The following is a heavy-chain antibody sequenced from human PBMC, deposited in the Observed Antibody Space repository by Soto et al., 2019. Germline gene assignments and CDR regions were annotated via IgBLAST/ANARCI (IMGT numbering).Heavy chain of an antibody. CDR3: ATVPINTVTTRSWFDP. D-gene: IGHD5-12*01. CDR2: IYNRGRT. CDR1: GGSISGYY. J-gene: IGHJ5*02. V-gene: IGHV4-59*13. Sequence: SETLSLTCTVSGGSISGYYWSWIRQPPGKGLEWIVNIYNRGRTNYNPSLKSRVTISVDTSKNQFSLKVNSVTGADTAVYYCATVPINTVTTRSWFDPWGPGTLVTVPQ.